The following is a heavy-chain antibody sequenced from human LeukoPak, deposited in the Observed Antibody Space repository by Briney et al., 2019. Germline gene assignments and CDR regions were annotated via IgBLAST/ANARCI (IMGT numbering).Heavy chain of an antibody. Sequence: SETLSFTCSGSGVSIRSQHWRWIRQPPGKGLEWIGYIYYSGSTNYNPSLKSRVTISVDMSKNQFSLKLSSVTAADTAVYYWARCTDGYNGLFDYWGQGTLVTVSS. J-gene: IGHJ4*02. CDR1: GVSIRSQH. CDR2: IYYSGST. CDR3: ARCTDGYNGLFDY. V-gene: IGHV4-59*11. D-gene: IGHD5-24*01.